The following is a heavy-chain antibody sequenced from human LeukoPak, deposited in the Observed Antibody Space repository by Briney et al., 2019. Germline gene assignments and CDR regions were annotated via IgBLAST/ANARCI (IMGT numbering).Heavy chain of an antibody. J-gene: IGHJ3*02. CDR3: ARRMGNSDGHDAFDI. CDR2: IYTSVST. Sequence: SETLSLTCTVSGGSISSYYWSWIRQPAGKGLEWIGRIYTSVSTSYNPSLKSRGTMAVDTSNNKFSLKLTSVTAADTDLYYCARRMGNSDGHDAFDIWGQGTMVTVSS. V-gene: IGHV4-4*07. D-gene: IGHD1/OR15-1a*01. CDR1: GGSISSYY.